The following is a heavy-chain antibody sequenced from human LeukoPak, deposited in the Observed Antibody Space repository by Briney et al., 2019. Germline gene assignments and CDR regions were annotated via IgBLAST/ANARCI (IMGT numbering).Heavy chain of an antibody. V-gene: IGHV3-33*01. Sequence: GRSLRLSCAASGFTFSSYGMHWVRQAPGKGLEWVAVIWYDGSNKYYADSVKGRFTISRDNSKNTLYLQMNSLRAEDTAVYYCATSRDGYSSFDYWGQGTLVTVSS. CDR3: ATSRDGYSSFDY. D-gene: IGHD5-24*01. CDR1: GFTFSSYG. CDR2: IWYDGSNK. J-gene: IGHJ4*02.